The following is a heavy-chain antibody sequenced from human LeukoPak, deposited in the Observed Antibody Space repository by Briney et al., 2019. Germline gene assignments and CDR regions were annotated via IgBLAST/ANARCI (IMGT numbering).Heavy chain of an antibody. V-gene: IGHV1-2*02. J-gene: IGHJ4*02. D-gene: IGHD5-24*01. CDR3: GRGGMATIFSEAGPPGY. Sequence: ASVKVSCKASGYTFTGYYMHWVRQAPGQGLEWMGWINPNSGDTDYAQKFQGRVPKARDNFITAVYMELSGLRSDGTAVEYWGRGGMATIFSEAGPPGYWGQGTLVPVSS. CDR1: GYTFTGYY. CDR2: INPNSGDT.